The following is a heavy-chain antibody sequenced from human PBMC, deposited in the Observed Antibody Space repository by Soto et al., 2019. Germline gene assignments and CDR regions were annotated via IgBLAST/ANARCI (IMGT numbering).Heavy chain of an antibody. D-gene: IGHD6-19*01. CDR3: ATASSSGWLVDI. J-gene: IGHJ3*02. CDR1: GGSSRSYY. V-gene: IGHV4-59*01. Sequence: PSETLSLTCTVSGGSSRSYYWSWIRQPPGKGLEWIGYIYYSGSTNYNPSLKSRVTISVDTSKNQFSLKLSSVTAADTAVYYCATASSSGWLVDIWGQGTMVTVSS. CDR2: IYYSGST.